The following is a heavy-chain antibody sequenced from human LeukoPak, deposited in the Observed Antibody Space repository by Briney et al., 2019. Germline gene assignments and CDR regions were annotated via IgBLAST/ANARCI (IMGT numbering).Heavy chain of an antibody. Sequence: SVKVSCKASGYTFTSYGISWVRQAPGQGLEWMGRIIPIFGTANYAQKFQGRVTITTDESTSTAYMELSSLRSEDTAVYYCARDRLGSSGWYLDDAFDIWGQGTMVTVSS. CDR3: ARDRLGSSGWYLDDAFDI. CDR2: IIPIFGTA. J-gene: IGHJ3*02. V-gene: IGHV1-69*05. CDR1: GYTFTSYG. D-gene: IGHD6-19*01.